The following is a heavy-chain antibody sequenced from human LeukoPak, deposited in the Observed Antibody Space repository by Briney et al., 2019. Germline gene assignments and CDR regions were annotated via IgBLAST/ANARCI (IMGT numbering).Heavy chain of an antibody. CDR2: INPNSGGT. D-gene: IGHD3-9*01. CDR1: GYTFTGYY. J-gene: IGHJ4*02. CDR3: ARGGGLYDILTGWVDY. V-gene: IGHV1-2*04. Sequence: GASVKVSCKASGYTFTGYYMHWVRQAPGQGLEWMGWINPNSGGTNYAQKFQGWVTMTRDTSISTAYMELSRLRSDDTAVYYCARGGGLYDILTGWVDYWGQGTLVTVSS.